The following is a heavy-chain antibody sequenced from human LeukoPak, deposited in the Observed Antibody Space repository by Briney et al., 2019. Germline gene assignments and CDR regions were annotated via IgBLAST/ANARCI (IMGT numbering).Heavy chain of an antibody. CDR1: GFTFSSYS. J-gene: IGHJ4*02. Sequence: PGGSLRLSCAASGFTFSSYSMNWVRQAPGKGLEWVSSISSSSSYIYYADSVKGRFTISRDNAKNSLYLQMNSLRAEDTAVYYCARYPYCSSTSCYLYYFDYRGQGTLVTVSS. CDR3: ARYPYCSSTSCYLYYFDY. D-gene: IGHD2-2*01. CDR2: ISSSSSYI. V-gene: IGHV3-21*01.